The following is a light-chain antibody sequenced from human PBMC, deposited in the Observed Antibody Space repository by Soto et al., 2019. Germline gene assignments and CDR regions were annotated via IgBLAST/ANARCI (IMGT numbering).Light chain of an antibody. CDR2: AAS. Sequence: DIQMTQSPSSLSVYVGDRVTITCRASQSIGTYLYWYQQKPGEAPKLLIYAASSLQSGVPSRFSGSGSATEFTLTISSLQPEDFATYYCQQSYSTPITFGQGTRLEIK. V-gene: IGKV1-39*01. CDR3: QQSYSTPIT. J-gene: IGKJ5*01. CDR1: QSIGTY.